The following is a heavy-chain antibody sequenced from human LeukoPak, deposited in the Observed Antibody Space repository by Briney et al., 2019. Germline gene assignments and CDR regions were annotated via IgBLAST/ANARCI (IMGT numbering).Heavy chain of an antibody. Sequence: SETLSLTCAVSGGSFSGFYWSWIRQPPGKGLEWIGEINHSGSANYNPSLKSRVTMSADTSKSQFSLNLRSVTAADTAIYYCARSLWVGESQHDACDIWGQGTLVTVSS. J-gene: IGHJ3*02. D-gene: IGHD3-10*01. CDR3: ARSLWVGESQHDACDI. V-gene: IGHV4-34*01. CDR2: INHSGSA. CDR1: GGSFSGFY.